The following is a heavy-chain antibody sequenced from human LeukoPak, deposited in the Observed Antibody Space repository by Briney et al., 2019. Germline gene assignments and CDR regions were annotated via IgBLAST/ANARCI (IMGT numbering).Heavy chain of an antibody. CDR1: GGSISSYY. V-gene: IGHV4-59*01. D-gene: IGHD3-22*01. CDR3: ARVSSGYYTTFDY. J-gene: IGHJ4*02. CDR2: IYYSGST. Sequence: SETLSLTCTVSGGSISSYYWSWIRQPPGKGLEWIGYIYYSGSTNYNPSLKSRVTISVDTSKNQFSLKLSSVTAADTAVYYCARVSSGYYTTFDYWGQGTLVTVSS.